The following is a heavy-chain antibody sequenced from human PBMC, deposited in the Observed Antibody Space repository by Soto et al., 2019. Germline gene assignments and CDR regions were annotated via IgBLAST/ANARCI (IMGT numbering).Heavy chain of an antibody. Sequence: SETLSLTCTVSGGSISGYHWNWIRQPPGKGLEWIGYIYYTGSTNQNPSLKSRVTMSVDTSKNQFSLKLSSVTAADTAVYYCARGGFDSSSYIWFDPWGQGTLVTVSS. CDR3: ARGGFDSSSYIWFDP. CDR2: IYYTGST. J-gene: IGHJ5*02. D-gene: IGHD6-13*01. CDR1: GGSISGYH. V-gene: IGHV4-59*01.